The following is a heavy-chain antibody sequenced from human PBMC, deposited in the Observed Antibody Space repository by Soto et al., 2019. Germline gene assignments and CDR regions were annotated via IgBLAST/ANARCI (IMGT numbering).Heavy chain of an antibody. CDR2: IWHDGSKK. V-gene: IGHV3-33*01. CDR3: ASQAFDY. CDR1: GFTFSAYG. Sequence: PGGSLRLSCAASGFTFSAYGMQWVRQAPGKGLEWLAFIWHDGSKKYYADQVKGRFTISRDNSKNTMYLQLDSLRVEDTAVYYGASQAFDYWGQGTLVTVSS. J-gene: IGHJ4*02.